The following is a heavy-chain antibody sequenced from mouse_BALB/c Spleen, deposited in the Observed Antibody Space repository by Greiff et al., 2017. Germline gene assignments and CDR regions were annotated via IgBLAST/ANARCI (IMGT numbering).Heavy chain of an antibody. CDR1: GYSFTSYW. V-gene: IGHV1S126*01. J-gene: IGHJ4*01. CDR3: ARGGHYAMDY. Sequence: QVQLQQSGPQLVRPGASVKISCKASGYSFTSYWMHWVKQRPGQGLEWIGMIDPSDSETRLNQKFKDKATLTVDKSSSTAYMQLSSPTSEDSAVYYCARGGHYAMDYWGQGTSVTVSS. CDR2: IDPSDSET. D-gene: IGHD3-3*01.